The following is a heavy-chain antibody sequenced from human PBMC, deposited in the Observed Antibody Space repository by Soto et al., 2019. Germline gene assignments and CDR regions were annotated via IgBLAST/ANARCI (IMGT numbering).Heavy chain of an antibody. J-gene: IGHJ4*02. CDR1: GGSIRSSDYY. D-gene: IGHD6-13*01. Sequence: QGQLQESGPGLVKPSQTLSLTCTVSGGSIRSSDYYWSLIRQPPGQGLEWIVYVYYSESAYYNPSLQSRGFISIDTSKNHFSLALSYVTAANTDVYYSTRVIITATGTSGFDSWGKGPLVTVSS. CDR2: VYYSESA. CDR3: TRVIITATGTSGFDS. V-gene: IGHV4-30-4*01.